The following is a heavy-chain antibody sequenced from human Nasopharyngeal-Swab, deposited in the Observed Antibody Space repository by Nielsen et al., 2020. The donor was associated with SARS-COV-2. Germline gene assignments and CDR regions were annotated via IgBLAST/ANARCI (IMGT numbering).Heavy chain of an antibody. V-gene: IGHV3-53*01. Sequence: GSLKISCAASGFNVSNNYMTWVCQAPGKGLEWVSIIYSSGSIYHADSVKGRFIISRDTSKNTLSLRMNSLRVEDTAVYYCASAVTGPLYWGQGTLVTVSS. CDR3: ASAVTGPLY. CDR2: IYSSGSI. J-gene: IGHJ1*01. D-gene: IGHD4-11*01. CDR1: GFNVSNNY.